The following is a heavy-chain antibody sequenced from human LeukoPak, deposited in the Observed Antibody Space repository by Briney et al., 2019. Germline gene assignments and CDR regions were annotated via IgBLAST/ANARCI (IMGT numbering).Heavy chain of an antibody. V-gene: IGHV3-30-3*01. CDR3: ARDGDPNGWPMYYFDY. D-gene: IGHD2-15*01. J-gene: IGHJ4*02. Sequence: PGGSLRLSCAASGFTFSNYAMHWVRQAPGKGLEWVAVIAFDGSNKYYADSVKGRFTISRDNSKNTLYLQMNSLRAEDTAVYYCARDGDPNGWPMYYFDYWGQGTLVTVSS. CDR2: IAFDGSNK. CDR1: GFTFSNYA.